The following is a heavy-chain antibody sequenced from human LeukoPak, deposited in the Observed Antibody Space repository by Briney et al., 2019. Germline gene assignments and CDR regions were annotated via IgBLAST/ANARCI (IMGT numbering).Heavy chain of an antibody. V-gene: IGHV3-74*01. Sequence: PGGSLRLSCAASGFTFSSYWMHWVRRAPGKGLVWVSRINSDGSSTSYADSVKGRFTISRDNAKNTLYLQMNSLRAEDTAVYYCARGNTWPEELDYWGQGTLVTVSS. CDR1: GFTFSSYW. J-gene: IGHJ4*02. CDR3: ARGNTWPEELDY. CDR2: INSDGSST.